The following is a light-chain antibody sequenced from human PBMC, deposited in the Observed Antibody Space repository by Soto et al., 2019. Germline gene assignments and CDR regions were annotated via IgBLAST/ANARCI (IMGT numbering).Light chain of an antibody. Sequence: SVVAQPASVSGYPGQSITISCTGASSDVGGYNYVSWYQQHPGKAPKLMIYEVSNRPSGVSNRFSGSKSGNTASLTISGLQAEYEADYCCSSYTSTSSYVFGTGVNVTDL. CDR3: SSYTSTSSYV. J-gene: IGLJ1*01. V-gene: IGLV2-14*01. CDR2: EVS. CDR1: SSDVGGYNY.